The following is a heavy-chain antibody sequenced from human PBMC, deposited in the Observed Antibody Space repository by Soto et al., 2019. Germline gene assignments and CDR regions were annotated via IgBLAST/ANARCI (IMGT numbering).Heavy chain of an antibody. D-gene: IGHD2-15*01. Sequence: SVKVSCKASGGTFSSYAISWVRQAPGQGLEWMGGIIPIFGTANYAQKFQGRVTITADKSTSTAYMELSSLRSEDTAVYYCARVLRGGGSCPDYWGQGTLVTVSS. J-gene: IGHJ4*02. CDR2: IIPIFGTA. V-gene: IGHV1-69*06. CDR1: GGTFSSYA. CDR3: ARVLRGGGSCPDY.